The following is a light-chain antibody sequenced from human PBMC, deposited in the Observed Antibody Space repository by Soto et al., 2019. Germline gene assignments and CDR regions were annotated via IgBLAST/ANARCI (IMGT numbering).Light chain of an antibody. CDR3: QQRSNWSRT. Sequence: EMVLTQSPATLSLSPGERATLSCRASQSVSSYLAWYQQKPGQAPRLLIYDASNRATGIPTRFSGSGSGTDFTLTISSLEPEHFAVYYCQQRSNWSRTFGQGTKVEIK. V-gene: IGKV3-11*01. J-gene: IGKJ1*01. CDR1: QSVSSY. CDR2: DAS.